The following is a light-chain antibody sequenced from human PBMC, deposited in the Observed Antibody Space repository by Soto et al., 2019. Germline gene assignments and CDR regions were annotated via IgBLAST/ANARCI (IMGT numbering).Light chain of an antibody. CDR3: QQYGSSPRT. CDR2: DAS. V-gene: IGKV3-20*01. J-gene: IGKJ2*01. CDR1: QSVSSSY. Sequence: EIVLTQSPGTLSLSPGERATLSCRASQSVSSSYLAWYQQKPGQAPRLLIYDASSRATGIPDRFSGSGSGTDFTLTISGLEPEDFVVYYCQQYGSSPRTFGQGTKLEI.